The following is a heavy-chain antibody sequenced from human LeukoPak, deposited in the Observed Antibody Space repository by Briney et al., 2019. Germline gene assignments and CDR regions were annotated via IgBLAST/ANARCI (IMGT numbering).Heavy chain of an antibody. CDR2: IIPIFGTA. CDR1: GGTFSSYA. Sequence: GSSVKVSCKASGGTFSSYAISWVRQAPGQELEWMGRIIPIFGTANYAQKFQGRVTITTAESTSTAYMELSSLRSEDTAVYYCARYSSQYYFDYWGQGTLVTVPS. D-gene: IGHD6-13*01. J-gene: IGHJ4*02. CDR3: ARYSSQYYFDY. V-gene: IGHV1-69*05.